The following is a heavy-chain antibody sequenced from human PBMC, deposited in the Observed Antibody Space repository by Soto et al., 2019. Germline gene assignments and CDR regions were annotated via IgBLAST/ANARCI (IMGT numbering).Heavy chain of an antibody. Sequence: PSQTLSLTCAISGDSVSSNSAAWNWIRQSPSRGLEWLGRTYYRSKWYNDYAVSVKSRITINPDTSKNQFSLQLNSVTPEDTAVYYCARDLGYYYDSSGYYPDAFDSWGQGTMVTVSS. CDR1: GDSVSSNSAA. V-gene: IGHV6-1*01. CDR2: TYYRSKWYN. D-gene: IGHD3-22*01. J-gene: IGHJ3*02. CDR3: ARDLGYYYDSSGYYPDAFDS.